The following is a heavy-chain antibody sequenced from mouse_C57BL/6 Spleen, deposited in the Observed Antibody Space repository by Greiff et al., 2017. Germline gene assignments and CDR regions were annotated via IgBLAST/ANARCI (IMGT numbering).Heavy chain of an antibody. D-gene: IGHD1-1*01. CDR2: IDPENGDT. J-gene: IGHJ4*01. V-gene: IGHV14-4*01. CDR1: GFNIKDDY. Sequence: VHVKQSGAELVRPGASVKLSCTASGFNIKDDYMHWVKQRPEQGLEWIGWIDPENGDTEYASKFPGKATITADTSSNTAYLQLSSLTSEDTAVYYCTTVVRDYYAMDYWGQGTSVTVSS. CDR3: TTVVRDYYAMDY.